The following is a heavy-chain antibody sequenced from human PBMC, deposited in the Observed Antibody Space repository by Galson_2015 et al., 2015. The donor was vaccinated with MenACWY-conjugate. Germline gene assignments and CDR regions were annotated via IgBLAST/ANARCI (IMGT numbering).Heavy chain of an antibody. CDR2: GKDE. V-gene: IGHV3-30*03. Sequence: GKDEFYVDSVKGHFTLSRDNSKNTVYLHMNSLRAEDTALYYCAREDDDWADDGGDYWGQGTLVTVSS. CDR3: AREDDDWADDGGDY. J-gene: IGHJ4*02. D-gene: IGHD3-16*01.